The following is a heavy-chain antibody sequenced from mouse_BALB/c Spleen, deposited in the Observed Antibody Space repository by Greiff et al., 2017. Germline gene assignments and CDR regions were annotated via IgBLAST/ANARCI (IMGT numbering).Heavy chain of an antibody. CDR3: ARDREITTATRGYFDV. J-gene: IGHJ1*01. CDR2: IWGDGST. Sequence: VQRVESGPGLVAPSQSLSITCTVSGFSLTGYGVNWVRQPPGKGLEWLGMIWGDGSTDYNSALKSRLSISKDNSKSQVFLKMNSLQTDDTARYYCARDREITTATRGYFDVWGAGTTVTVSS. CDR1: GFSLTGYG. D-gene: IGHD1-2*01. V-gene: IGHV2-6-7*01.